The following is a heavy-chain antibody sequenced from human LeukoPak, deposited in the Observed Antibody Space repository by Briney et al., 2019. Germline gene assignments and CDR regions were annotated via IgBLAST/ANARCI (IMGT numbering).Heavy chain of an antibody. CDR3: ARDLRVISFDN. J-gene: IGHJ4*02. V-gene: IGHV3-23*01. CDR1: GFKFSSYS. Sequence: GGSLRLSCAASGFKFSSYSMKWVRQAPGKGLEWVSGITGSGGTTYYADSVKGRATISRDNSKNTLYLQMNSLRAEDTAIYYCARDLRVISFDNWGQGTLVSVSS. CDR2: ITGSGGTT. D-gene: IGHD2-21*01.